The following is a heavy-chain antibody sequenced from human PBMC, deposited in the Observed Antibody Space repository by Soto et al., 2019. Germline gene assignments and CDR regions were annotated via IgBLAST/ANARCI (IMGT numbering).Heavy chain of an antibody. D-gene: IGHD6-19*01. V-gene: IGHV1-69*01. CDR3: ARDPPRYSSGLNNFDY. CDR1: GGTFRSYA. J-gene: IGHJ4*02. CDR2: IIPIFGTA. Sequence: QVQLVQSGAEVKKPGSSVKVSCKASGGTFRSYAISWVRQAPGQGLEWMGGIIPIFGTANYAQKFQGRVTITADESTSTAYMELSSLRSEDTAVYYCARDPPRYSSGLNNFDYWGQGTLVTVSS.